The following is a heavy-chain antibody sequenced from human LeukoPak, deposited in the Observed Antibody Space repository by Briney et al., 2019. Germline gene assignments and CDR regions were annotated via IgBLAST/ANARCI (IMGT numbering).Heavy chain of an antibody. V-gene: IGHV4-4*07. Sequence: SEALSLTCTVSGASISNYYWSWIRPPAGKGLEWIGRLYTSGSINFNPSLKSRITMSVDTSKNQFSLRLSSVTAADTAVYYCAGATWGSGYFDYWGQGTLVTVSS. D-gene: IGHD7-27*01. CDR1: GASISNYY. CDR3: AGATWGSGYFDY. CDR2: LYTSGSI. J-gene: IGHJ4*02.